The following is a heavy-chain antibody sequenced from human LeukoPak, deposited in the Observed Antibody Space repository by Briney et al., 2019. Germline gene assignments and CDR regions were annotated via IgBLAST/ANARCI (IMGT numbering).Heavy chain of an antibody. J-gene: IGHJ5*02. CDR1: GGTFSSYA. Sequence: SVKVSCKASGGTFSSYAISWVRQAPGQGLEWMGGIIPIFGTANYAQKFQGRVTITTDESTSTAYMELSSLRSDDTAVYYCARSEGFSFRGVIIANWFDPWGQGTLVTVSS. CDR3: ARSEGFSFRGVIIANWFDP. V-gene: IGHV1-69*05. D-gene: IGHD3-10*01. CDR2: IIPIFGTA.